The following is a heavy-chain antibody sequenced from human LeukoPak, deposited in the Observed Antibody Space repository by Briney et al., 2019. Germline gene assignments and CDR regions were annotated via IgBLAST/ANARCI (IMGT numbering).Heavy chain of an antibody. CDR1: GFTFSSYA. CDR3: AKADPYSSSSGAYDY. CDR2: ISGSGGST. Sequence: PGGSLRLSCAASGFTFSSYAMSWVPQAPGKGLEWVSAISGSGGSTYYADSVKGRFTISRDNSKNTLYLQMNSLRAEDTAVYYCAKADPYSSSSGAYDYWGQGTLVTVSS. J-gene: IGHJ4*02. D-gene: IGHD6-6*01. V-gene: IGHV3-23*01.